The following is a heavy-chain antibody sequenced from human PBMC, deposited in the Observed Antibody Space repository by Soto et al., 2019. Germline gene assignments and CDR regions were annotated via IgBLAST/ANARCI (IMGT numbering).Heavy chain of an antibody. CDR3: ASRDPGTSVDY. CDR1: GGAFTSNNW. V-gene: IGHV4-4*02. D-gene: IGHD1-7*01. J-gene: IGHJ4*02. Sequence: SETLSLSRAVSGGAFTSNNWWTWVRQPPGQGLEWIGEIYRTGSTNYNPSLKSRVTISLDKSENQFSLKVTSLTAADTAVYYCASRDPGTSVDYWGQGTLVTVSS. CDR2: IYRTGST.